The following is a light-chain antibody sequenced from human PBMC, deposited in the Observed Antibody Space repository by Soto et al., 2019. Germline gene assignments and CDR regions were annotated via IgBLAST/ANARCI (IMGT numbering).Light chain of an antibody. Sequence: EIVLTQSPGTLSLSPGERATLSCGASQSVSISQLAWYQQKPGQAPRLLMYGASSRATGIPDRLSGSGSGTDFTLTISRLEPEDFAVYYCQQYGSSPITFGQGTRLEIK. CDR1: QSVSISQ. CDR2: GAS. V-gene: IGKV3-20*01. J-gene: IGKJ5*01. CDR3: QQYGSSPIT.